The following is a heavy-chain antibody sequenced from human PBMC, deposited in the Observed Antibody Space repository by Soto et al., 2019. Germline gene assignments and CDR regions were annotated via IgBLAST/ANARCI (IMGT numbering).Heavy chain of an antibody. CDR2: INPGGGST. Sequence: GASVKVSCKASGYTFTSYHLHWVRQAPGQGLEWMGMINPGGGSTSYAQKFQGRVTMTWDTSTSTVYMDVRSLRSEDTALYLCATVIQSNTIYGLDVWGQGTTVTVSS. V-gene: IGHV1-46*01. J-gene: IGHJ6*02. CDR3: ATVIQSNTIYGLDV. CDR1: GYTFTSYH. D-gene: IGHD3-16*01.